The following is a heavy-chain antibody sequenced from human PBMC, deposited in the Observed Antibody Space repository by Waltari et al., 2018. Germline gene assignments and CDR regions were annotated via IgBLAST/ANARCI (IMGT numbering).Heavy chain of an antibody. V-gene: IGHV2-70*04. CDR2: IDWDDDK. D-gene: IGHD3-22*01. CDR1: GFSLSTSGMR. Sequence: QVTLKESGPALVKPTQTLTLTCTFSGFSLSTSGMRVTWIRQPPGKALEWLARIDWDDDKLYSTSLKTRLSISKDTTKNQVVLTMTNMDPVDTAPYYCARSSSGYYLDYFDYWGQGTAVTVSS. CDR3: ARSSSGYYLDYFDY. J-gene: IGHJ4*02.